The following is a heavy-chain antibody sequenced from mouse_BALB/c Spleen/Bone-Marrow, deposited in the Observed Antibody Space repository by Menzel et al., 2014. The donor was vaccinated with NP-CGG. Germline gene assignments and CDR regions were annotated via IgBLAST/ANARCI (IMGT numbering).Heavy chain of an antibody. CDR1: GYTFTSYV. J-gene: IGHJ2*01. CDR3: ARPRQLGLTYYFDY. Sequence: EVKLAESGPELVKPGASVKMSCKASGYTFTSYVMHWVKQKPGQGLEWIGYINPYNDGTKYNEKFKGKATLTSDKSSSTAYMELSSLTSEDSAVYYCARPRQLGLTYYFDYWGQGTTLTVSS. CDR2: INPYNDGT. D-gene: IGHD3-2*01. V-gene: IGHV1-14*01.